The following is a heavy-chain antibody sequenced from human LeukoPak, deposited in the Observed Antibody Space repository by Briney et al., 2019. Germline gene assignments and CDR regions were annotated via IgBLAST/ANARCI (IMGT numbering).Heavy chain of an antibody. CDR1: GFTLSSYA. CDR3: AKIYDYVWGSLVFDY. D-gene: IGHD3-16*01. CDR2: ISGSGGST. Sequence: AGGSLRLSCAASGFTLSSYAMSWVRQAPGKGLEWVSAISGSGGSTYYADSVKGRFTISRDNSKNTLYLQMNSLRAEDTAVYYCAKIYDYVWGSLVFDYWGQGTLVTVSS. V-gene: IGHV3-23*01. J-gene: IGHJ4*02.